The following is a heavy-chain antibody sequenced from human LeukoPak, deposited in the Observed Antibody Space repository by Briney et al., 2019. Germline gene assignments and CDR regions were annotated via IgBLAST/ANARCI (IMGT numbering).Heavy chain of an antibody. CDR1: GITLSNYA. V-gene: IGHV3-23*01. CDR2: ISGSGGGT. Sequence: GGSLRLSCPVSGITLSNYAMSWLRQAPGKGLEWVAGISGSGGGTHYGDYVKGGFTISRDNPKNTLYLQMNNLRAGDTAVYFCAKRGVVIRVILVGFHKEAYYFVSWGQGAVVTVSS. CDR3: AKRGVVIRVILVGFHKEAYYFVS. J-gene: IGHJ4*02. D-gene: IGHD3-22*01.